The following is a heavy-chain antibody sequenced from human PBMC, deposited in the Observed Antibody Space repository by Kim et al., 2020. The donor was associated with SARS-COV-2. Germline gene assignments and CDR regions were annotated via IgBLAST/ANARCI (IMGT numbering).Heavy chain of an antibody. CDR2: A. CDR3: ARGARADAFDI. V-gene: IGHV1-69*01. J-gene: IGHJ3*02. Sequence: ANYAQKFQGRVTITADESTSTAYMELRSLRSEDTAVYYCARGARADAFDIWGQGTMVTVSS.